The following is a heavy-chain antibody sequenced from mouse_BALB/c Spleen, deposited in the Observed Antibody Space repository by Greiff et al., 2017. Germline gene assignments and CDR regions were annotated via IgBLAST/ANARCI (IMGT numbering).Heavy chain of an antibody. Sequence: EVKLVESGGGLVKPGGSLKLSCAASGFTFCSYAMSWVRQTPEKRLECVAYISNGGDNTYYPDTVKGRFTISRDNAKNTLFLQMSSLKSEDTAMYYCARHGYYAMDYWGQGTSVTVSS. J-gene: IGHJ4*01. V-gene: IGHV5-12-2*01. CDR1: GFTFCSYA. CDR2: ISNGGDNT. CDR3: ARHGYYAMDY.